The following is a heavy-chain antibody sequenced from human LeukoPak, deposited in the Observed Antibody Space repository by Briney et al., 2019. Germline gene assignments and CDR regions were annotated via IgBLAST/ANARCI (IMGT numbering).Heavy chain of an antibody. CDR1: GFTFDDYA. CDR3: AKDTSSSWYYFDY. CDR2: ISWNSGSI. D-gene: IGHD6-13*01. V-gene: IGHV3-9*01. J-gene: IGHJ4*02. Sequence: GGSLRLSCAASGFTFDDYAMYWVRQAPGKGLEWVSGISWNSGSIGYADSVKGRFTISRDNAKNSLYLQMNSLRAEDTALYYCAKDTSSSWYYFDYWGQGTLVTVSS.